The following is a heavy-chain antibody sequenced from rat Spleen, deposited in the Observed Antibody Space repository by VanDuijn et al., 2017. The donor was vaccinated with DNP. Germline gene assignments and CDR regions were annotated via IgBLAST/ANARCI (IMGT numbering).Heavy chain of an antibody. V-gene: IGHV5-25*01. D-gene: IGHD1-7*01. CDR1: GFTFSNYD. Sequence: EVQLVESGGGLVQPGGSLKLSCAASGFTFSNYDMAWVRQAPTKGLEWVASISPSGGSSYHRDSVKGRFTISRDNVKSSVYLQMDSLRSEDTATYFCATHDWQGWGQGVMVTVSS. CDR3: ATHDWQG. CDR2: ISPSGGSS. J-gene: IGHJ2*01.